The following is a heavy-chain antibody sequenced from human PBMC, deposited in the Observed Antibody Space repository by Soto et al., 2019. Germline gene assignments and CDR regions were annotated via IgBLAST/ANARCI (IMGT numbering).Heavy chain of an antibody. V-gene: IGHV1-18*01. Sequence: ASVKVSCKASGYIFVNYGIAWVRQAPGQGLEWMGWFSPYTGNTHSATKVQGRLTMTTDTSTSTAYMDLGSLTSDDTAVYYCVMVDNYVTPTPQDVWGQGTTVTVSS. J-gene: IGHJ6*02. CDR2: FSPYTGNT. CDR3: VMVDNYVTPTPQDV. D-gene: IGHD3-16*01. CDR1: GYIFVNYG.